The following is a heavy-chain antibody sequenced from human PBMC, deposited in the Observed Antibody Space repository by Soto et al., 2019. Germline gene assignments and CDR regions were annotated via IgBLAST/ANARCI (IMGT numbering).Heavy chain of an antibody. D-gene: IGHD1-26*01. Sequence: SETLSLTCAVSGGSISSGGYSWSWIRQPPGKGLEWIGYIYHSGSTYYSPSLKSRVTISVDMSEKQSSLKLTSVTAADTAVYWCARVSGSYYYGMDVWGQGTTVTVSS. CDR1: GGSISSGGYS. CDR3: ARVSGSYYYGMDV. CDR2: IYHSGST. V-gene: IGHV4-30-2*01. J-gene: IGHJ6*02.